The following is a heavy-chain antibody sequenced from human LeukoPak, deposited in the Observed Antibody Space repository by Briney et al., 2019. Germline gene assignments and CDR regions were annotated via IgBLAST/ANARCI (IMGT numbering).Heavy chain of an antibody. Sequence: PGGSLRLSCAASGFTVSSNYMSWVRQAPGKGLEWVSVIYSGGSTYYADSVKGRFTISRDNSKNTLYLQMNSLRAEDTAVYYCARALVGYQLLLDAFDIWGQGTMVTVSS. CDR2: IYSGGST. CDR3: ARALVGYQLLLDAFDI. D-gene: IGHD2-2*01. V-gene: IGHV3-53*01. CDR1: GFTVSSNY. J-gene: IGHJ3*02.